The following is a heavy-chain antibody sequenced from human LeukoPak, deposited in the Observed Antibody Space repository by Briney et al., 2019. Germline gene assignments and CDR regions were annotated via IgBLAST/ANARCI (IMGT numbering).Heavy chain of an antibody. CDR2: ISSSSSYI. D-gene: IGHD2-15*01. J-gene: IGHJ6*04. Sequence: GGSLRLSCAASGFTFSSYSMNWVRQAPGKGLEWVSSISSSSSYIYYADSVKGRFTISRDNSKNTVSEQMNSLRIEDTAVYYCARAGGCSGGSCYYYYYGMDVWGKGTTVTVSS. V-gene: IGHV3-21*01. CDR1: GFTFSSYS. CDR3: ARAGGCSGGSCYYYYYGMDV.